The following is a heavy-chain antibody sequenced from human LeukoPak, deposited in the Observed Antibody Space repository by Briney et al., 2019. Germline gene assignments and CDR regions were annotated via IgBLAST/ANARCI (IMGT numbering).Heavy chain of an antibody. CDR2: ISAYNGNT. V-gene: IGHV1-18*01. CDR3: ARDHSSSWYRSRYYFDY. Sequence: ASVKVSCKASGYTFTSYGISWVRQALGQGLEWMGWISAYNGNTNYAQKLQGRVTMTTDTSTSTAYMELRSLRSDDTAVYYCARDHSSSWYRSRYYFDYWGQGTLITVSS. J-gene: IGHJ4*02. CDR1: GYTFTSYG. D-gene: IGHD6-13*01.